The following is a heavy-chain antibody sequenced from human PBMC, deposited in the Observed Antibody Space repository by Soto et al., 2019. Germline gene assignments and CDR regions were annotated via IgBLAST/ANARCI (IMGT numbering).Heavy chain of an antibody. Sequence: ASVKVSCKASGYTFTSYDINWVRQATGQGLECMGWMNPNSGNTGYAQKFQGRVTMTRNTSISTAYMELNSLRAEDTAVYYCAKGFSGYYYALDVWGQGTTVTVSS. CDR2: MNPNSGNT. CDR1: GYTFTSYD. J-gene: IGHJ6*02. V-gene: IGHV1-8*01. CDR3: AKGFSGYYYALDV. D-gene: IGHD7-27*01.